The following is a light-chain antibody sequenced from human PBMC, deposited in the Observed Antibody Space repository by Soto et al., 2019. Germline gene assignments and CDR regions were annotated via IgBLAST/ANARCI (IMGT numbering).Light chain of an antibody. CDR1: QGSSSW. J-gene: IGKJ2*01. CDR3: QQANSFPHT. CDR2: AAS. Sequence: DIQMTQSPSSVSASVGDRVTITCRASQGSSSWLAWYQERPGKSPKLLIYAASSLQSGVPSRFSSSGSGTDFTLTISSLQPEDFATYYCQQANSFPHTFGQGTKLEIK. V-gene: IGKV1-12*01.